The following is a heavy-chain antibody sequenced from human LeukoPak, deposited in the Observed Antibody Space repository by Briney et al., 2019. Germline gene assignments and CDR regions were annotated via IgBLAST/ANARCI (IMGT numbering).Heavy chain of an antibody. J-gene: IGHJ4*02. Sequence: SETLSLTCTVSGGSISSYYWSWIRQPPGKGLEWIGYIYYSGSTNYNPSLKSRVTMSVDTSKNQFSLKLSSVTAADTAVYYCARGGANYYDSSGYYSIPMYYFDYWGQGTLVTVSS. CDR1: GGSISSYY. D-gene: IGHD3-22*01. CDR3: ARGGANYYDSSGYYSIPMYYFDY. CDR2: IYYSGST. V-gene: IGHV4-59*12.